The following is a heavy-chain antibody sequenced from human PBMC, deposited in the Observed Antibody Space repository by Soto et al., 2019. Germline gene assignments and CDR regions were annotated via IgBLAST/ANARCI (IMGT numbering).Heavy chain of an antibody. J-gene: IGHJ4*02. CDR3: ARGVRSSTYFDGFDY. D-gene: IGHD3-9*01. CDR1: GYTFTSYD. V-gene: IGHV1-18*01. Sequence: GASVKVSCKASGYTFTSYDINWVRQATGQGLEWMGWMNPNNGNTNYAQKLQGRVTMTTDTSTSTAYMELRSLRSDDTAVYYCARGVRSSTYFDGFDYWGQGTLVTVSS. CDR2: MNPNNGNT.